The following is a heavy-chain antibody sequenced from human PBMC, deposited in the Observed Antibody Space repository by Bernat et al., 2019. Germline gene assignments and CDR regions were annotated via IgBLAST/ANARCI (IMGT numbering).Heavy chain of an antibody. CDR3: ARAPYYGSGSYYDF. CDR2: ISHSGNT. CDR1: GGSITSAGYS. V-gene: IGHV4-30-2*01. J-gene: IGHJ4*02. Sequence: QLQLQESGSGLVKPSQTLSLTCAVSGGSITSAGYSWSWIRQPPGKALEWIGYISHSGNTYYDPSLKSRVTISLDRSKNQFSLKLSSVTAADPAVYYCARAPYYGSGSYYDFWGQGTLVTVSS. D-gene: IGHD3-10*01.